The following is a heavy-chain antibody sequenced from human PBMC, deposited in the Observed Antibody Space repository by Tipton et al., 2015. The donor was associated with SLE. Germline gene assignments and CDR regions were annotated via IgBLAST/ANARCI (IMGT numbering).Heavy chain of an antibody. Sequence: SLRLSCATSGFTFSSYGMHWVRQAPGKGLEWVAVISYDGSNKYYADSVKGRFTISRDNAKNSLYLQMNSLRAEDTAVYYCATDSGSYSSGWGWGQGTLVTVSS. CDR1: GFTFSSYG. CDR2: ISYDGSNK. CDR3: ATDSGSYSSGWG. D-gene: IGHD6-19*01. J-gene: IGHJ4*02. V-gene: IGHV3-30*03.